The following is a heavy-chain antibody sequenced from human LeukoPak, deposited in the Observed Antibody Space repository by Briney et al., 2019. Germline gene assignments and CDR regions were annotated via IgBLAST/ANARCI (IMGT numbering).Heavy chain of an antibody. CDR1: GYTFTGYY. Sequence: ASVKVSCEASGYTFTGYYMHWVRQAPGQGLEWMGWINPNSGGTNYAQKFQGRVTMTRDTSISTAYMELSRLRSDDTAVYYCAKTGNLDTGFDYWGQGTLVTVSS. D-gene: IGHD1-7*01. CDR3: AKTGNLDTGFDY. J-gene: IGHJ4*02. CDR2: INPNSGGT. V-gene: IGHV1-2*02.